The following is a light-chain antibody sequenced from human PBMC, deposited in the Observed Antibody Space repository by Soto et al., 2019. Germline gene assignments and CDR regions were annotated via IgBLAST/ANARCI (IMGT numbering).Light chain of an antibody. Sequence: QAVVTQPPSASGTPGQRVTISCSGSSSNIGRTTVSWYQHLPGTAPKLLMYSNNQRPSGVPDRFSGSKSGTSASLAISGLQSEDEADYYCAAWDDSLNGYVFGTGTKVTVL. CDR2: SNN. J-gene: IGLJ1*01. CDR3: AAWDDSLNGYV. V-gene: IGLV1-44*01. CDR1: SSNIGRTT.